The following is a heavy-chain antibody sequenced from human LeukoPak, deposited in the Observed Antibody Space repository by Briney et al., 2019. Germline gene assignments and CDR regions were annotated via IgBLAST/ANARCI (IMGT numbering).Heavy chain of an antibody. V-gene: IGHV4-59*08. CDR3: ARQYDILTDY. Sequence: PSETLSLTCTVSGGSISTYSWTWIRQPPGKGLEWIGNIYYSGSTNYNPSLKSRVTISIDTSKNQFSLKVSSVTAADTAVYYCARQYDILTDYWGQGTLVTVSS. CDR2: IYYSGST. D-gene: IGHD3-9*01. J-gene: IGHJ4*02. CDR1: GGSISTYS.